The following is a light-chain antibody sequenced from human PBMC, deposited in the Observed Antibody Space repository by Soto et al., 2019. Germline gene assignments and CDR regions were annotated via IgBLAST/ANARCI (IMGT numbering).Light chain of an antibody. J-gene: IGLJ1*01. CDR1: SRDVGGYNY. CDR3: SSYTSSSTLEGV. CDR2: DVS. Sequence: QSVQTQPASVFGSPGQSITISCTGTSRDVGGYNYVSWYQQHPGKAPKLMIYDVSNRPSGVSNRFSGSKSGNTASLTISGLQAEDEADYYCSSYTSSSTLEGVFGTGTKVTVL. V-gene: IGLV2-14*01.